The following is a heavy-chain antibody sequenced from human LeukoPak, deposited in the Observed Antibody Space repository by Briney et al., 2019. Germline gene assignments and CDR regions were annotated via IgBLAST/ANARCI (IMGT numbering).Heavy chain of an antibody. CDR3: ARIHRYCSGGACYVLDN. J-gene: IGHJ4*02. D-gene: IGHD2-15*01. Sequence: SETLSLTCTVSGGSISSYYWNWIRQPPGKGLEWIGYIHYNGNNNYNPSLKSRVTMSVDTSKNQFSLKLSSVNATDTAVYYCARIHRYCSGGACYVLDNWGQGTLVAVSS. CDR2: IHYNGNN. CDR1: GGSISSYY. V-gene: IGHV4-59*01.